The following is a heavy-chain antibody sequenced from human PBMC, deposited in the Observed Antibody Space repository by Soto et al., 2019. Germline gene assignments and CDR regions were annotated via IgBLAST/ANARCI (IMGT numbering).Heavy chain of an antibody. V-gene: IGHV3-64*01. CDR2: ISSNGVTT. CDR3: VRRVSGNYDY. J-gene: IGHJ4*02. CDR1: GFTFSSYD. Sequence: EVQLAESGGGMVQPGGSLRLSCVASGFTFSSYDMHWVRQAPGKGLEYVSSISSNGVTTYYGNSVKGRFTISRDNSKNTVYLQMGSLRAEDMAVYYCVRRVSGNYDYWGQGTLVTVSS. D-gene: IGHD1-7*01.